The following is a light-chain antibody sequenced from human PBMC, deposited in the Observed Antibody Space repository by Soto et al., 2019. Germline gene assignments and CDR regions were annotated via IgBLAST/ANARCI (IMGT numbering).Light chain of an antibody. V-gene: IGLV2-14*03. CDR3: ISYTTISTYV. J-gene: IGLJ1*01. Sequence: QSVLTQPASVSGSPGQSITISCTGTSSDVAAYNYVSWYQQHPGKAPKLMMSDVSNRASGISNRFSASKSGNTASLTISGLQTEDEADYYWISYTTISTYVFGTGTKVTVL. CDR2: DVS. CDR1: SSDVAAYNY.